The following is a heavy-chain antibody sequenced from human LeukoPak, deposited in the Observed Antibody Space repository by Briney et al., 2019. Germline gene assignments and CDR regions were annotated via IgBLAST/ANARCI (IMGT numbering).Heavy chain of an antibody. D-gene: IGHD6-19*01. V-gene: IGHV1-69*05. Sequence: SVKVSCKASGGTFSSYAISWVRQAPGQGLEWMGGIIPIFGTANYAQQFQGRVTMTRDTSTSTVYMELSSLRSEDTAVFYCARALNSGFYYFDYWGQGTLVTVSS. CDR2: IIPIFGTA. CDR1: GGTFSSYA. CDR3: ARALNSGFYYFDY. J-gene: IGHJ4*02.